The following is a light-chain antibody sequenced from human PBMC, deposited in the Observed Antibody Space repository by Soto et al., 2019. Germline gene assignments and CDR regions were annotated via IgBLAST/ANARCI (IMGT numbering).Light chain of an antibody. CDR3: SLKISSVTWV. V-gene: IGLV2-18*01. J-gene: IGLJ3*02. Sequence: QSALTQPPSVSGSPGQSVTISCTGTSIDVGNFDLVSWYQQPPGTAPKLLIYQVSNRPSGVPDRFSGSQSGNTASLTISGLQAEDEADYYCSLKISSVTWVFGGGTKVTVL. CDR1: SIDVGNFDL. CDR2: QVS.